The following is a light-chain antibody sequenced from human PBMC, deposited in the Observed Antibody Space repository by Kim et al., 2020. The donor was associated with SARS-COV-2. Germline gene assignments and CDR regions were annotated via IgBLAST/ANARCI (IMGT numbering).Light chain of an antibody. Sequence: SASVGDRVTITCQASQDISNYLNWYQQKPGKAPNLLIYAASNLETGVPSTFSGSGSGTDFTFTISSLQPENIATYYCQPYANLPPTSGQGTKLAI. J-gene: IGKJ2*01. CDR1: QDISNY. CDR2: AAS. CDR3: QPYANLPPT. V-gene: IGKV1-33*01.